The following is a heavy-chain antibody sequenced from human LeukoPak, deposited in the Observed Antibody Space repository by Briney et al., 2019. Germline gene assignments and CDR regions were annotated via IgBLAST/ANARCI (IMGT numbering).Heavy chain of an antibody. D-gene: IGHD1-26*01. CDR2: VYSSGST. V-gene: IGHV4-4*07. Sequence: SETLSLTCSVSGGSISSYYWTWIRQPAGRGLEWIGRVYSSGSTTYNPSLESRVTMSLDTSKNQFSLRLRSVTAADTAVYYCARALGSSGGSHYADNWGQGTLVTVSS. CDR1: GGSISSYY. J-gene: IGHJ4*02. CDR3: ARALGSSGGSHYADN.